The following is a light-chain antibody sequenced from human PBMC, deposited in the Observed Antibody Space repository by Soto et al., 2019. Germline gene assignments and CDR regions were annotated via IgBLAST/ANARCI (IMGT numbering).Light chain of an antibody. CDR2: EVA. CDR1: SSDVGGYNF. J-gene: IGLJ2*01. Sequence: QSVLTQPPSASGAPGQSVTISCTGTSSDVGGYNFVSWYQQHPGKVPKLLIYEVAERPSGVPDRFSGSKSGNTASLTVSGLQADAEAHYYCSSYAGSNTFVFGGGTKLTVL. V-gene: IGLV2-8*01. CDR3: SSYAGSNTFV.